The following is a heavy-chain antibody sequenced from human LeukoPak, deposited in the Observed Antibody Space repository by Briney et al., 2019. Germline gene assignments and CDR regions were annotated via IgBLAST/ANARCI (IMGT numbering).Heavy chain of an antibody. CDR3: ARDLGAVAGEGFDY. CDR1: GYTFTTYG. V-gene: IGHV1-18*01. J-gene: IGHJ4*02. CDR2: ISAYNGNT. D-gene: IGHD6-19*01. Sequence: ASVKVSCNASGYTFTTYGISWVRQAPGQGLEWMGWISAYNGNTNYAQKLQRRVTMTTDTSTSTAYMELRSLRSDDTAVYYCARDLGAVAGEGFDYWGQGTLVTVSS.